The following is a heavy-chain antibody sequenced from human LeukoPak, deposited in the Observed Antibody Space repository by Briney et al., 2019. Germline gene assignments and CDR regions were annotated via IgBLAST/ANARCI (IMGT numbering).Heavy chain of an antibody. CDR2: ISAYNGNT. J-gene: IGHJ4*02. V-gene: IGHV1-18*01. Sequence: GASVKVSCKASGYTFTSYGISWVRQAPGQGLEWMGWISAYNGNTNYAQKLQGRVTMTTDTSTSTAYMELGSLRSDDTAVYYCARDIADYDILTALDYWGQGTLVTVSS. CDR3: ARDIADYDILTALDY. D-gene: IGHD3-9*01. CDR1: GYTFTSYG.